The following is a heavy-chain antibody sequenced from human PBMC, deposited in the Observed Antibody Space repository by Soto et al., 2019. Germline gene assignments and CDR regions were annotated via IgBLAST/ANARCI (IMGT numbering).Heavy chain of an antibody. J-gene: IGHJ5*02. CDR1: GGSISSGDYY. V-gene: IGHV4-30-4*01. Sequence: LSLTCTVSGGSISSGDYYWSWIRQPPGKGLEWTGYIYYSGSTYYNPSLKSRVTISVDTSKNQFSLKLSSVTAADTAVYYCARVPVDTAMVDPWGQGTLVTVSS. CDR3: ARVPVDTAMVDP. D-gene: IGHD5-18*01. CDR2: IYYSGST.